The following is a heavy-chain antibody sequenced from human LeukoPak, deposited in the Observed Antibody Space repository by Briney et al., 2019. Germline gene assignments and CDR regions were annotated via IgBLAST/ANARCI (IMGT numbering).Heavy chain of an antibody. V-gene: IGHV4-34*01. CDR3: ARGLYDSSGYYSGRFDP. CDR2: INHSGST. CDR1: GGSFSGYY. D-gene: IGHD3-22*01. Sequence: SETLSLTCAVCGGSFSGYYWSWIRQPPGKGLEWIGEINHSGSTNYNPSLKSRVTISVDTSKNQFSLKLSSVTAADTAVYYCARGLYDSSGYYSGRFDPWGQGTLVTVSS. J-gene: IGHJ5*02.